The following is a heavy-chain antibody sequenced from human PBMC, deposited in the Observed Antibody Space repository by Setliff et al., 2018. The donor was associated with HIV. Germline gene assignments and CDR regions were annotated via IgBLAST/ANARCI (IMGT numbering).Heavy chain of an antibody. D-gene: IGHD3-10*01. J-gene: IGHJ4*02. CDR3: ATYLPTYYFDY. V-gene: IGHV3-23*01. CDR1: GFTFSSYA. Sequence: GESLKISCAASGFTFSSYAMSWVRQAPGKGLEWVSAISGSGGSTYYADSVKGRFTISRDNSKNTLYLQMNSLRAEDTAVYYCATYLPTYYFDYWGRGTLVTVSS. CDR2: ISGSGGST.